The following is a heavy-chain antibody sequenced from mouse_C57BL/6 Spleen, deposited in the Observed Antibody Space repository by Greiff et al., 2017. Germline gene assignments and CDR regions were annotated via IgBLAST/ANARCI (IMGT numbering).Heavy chain of an antibody. CDR1: GYTFTSYW. CDR3: ARGAGTGLAY. CDR2: IDPSDSYT. J-gene: IGHJ3*01. D-gene: IGHD4-1*01. Sequence: QVQLQQPGAELVMPGASVKLSCKASGYTFTSYWMHWVKQRPGQGLEWIGEIDPSDSYTNYNQKFKGKSTLTVDKSSSTAYMQLSSLTSEDSAVYYCARGAGTGLAYWGQGTLVTVSA. V-gene: IGHV1-69*01.